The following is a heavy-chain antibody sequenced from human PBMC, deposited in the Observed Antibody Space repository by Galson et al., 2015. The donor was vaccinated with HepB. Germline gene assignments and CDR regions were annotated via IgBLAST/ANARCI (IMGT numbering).Heavy chain of an antibody. CDR2: IVVGSGNT. J-gene: IGHJ6*02. D-gene: IGHD2-15*01. CDR1: GFTFTSSA. V-gene: IGHV1-58*02. Sequence: SVKVSCKASGFTFTSSAMQWVRQARGQRLEWIGWIVVGSGNTNYAQKFQERVTITRDMSTSTAYMELSSLRSEDTAVYYCATVVVVAATPGGRDGMDVWGQGTTVTVSS. CDR3: ATVVVVAATPGGRDGMDV.